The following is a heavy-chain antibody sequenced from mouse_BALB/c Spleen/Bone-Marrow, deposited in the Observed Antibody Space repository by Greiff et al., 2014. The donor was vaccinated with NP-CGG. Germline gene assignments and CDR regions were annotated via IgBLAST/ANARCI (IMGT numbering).Heavy chain of an antibody. CDR1: GFNIKDTY. D-gene: IGHD1-1*01. J-gene: IGHJ3*01. V-gene: IGHV14-3*02. Sequence: EVQLQQSGAELVKPGASVKLSCTASGFNIKDTYMHWVKQRPERGLEWIGRIDPANGNTKYDPKFQGKATITADTSSNTAYLQLSSLTSEDTAVYYCARSGDYGSSLAYWGQGTLVTVSA. CDR3: ARSGDYGSSLAY. CDR2: IDPANGNT.